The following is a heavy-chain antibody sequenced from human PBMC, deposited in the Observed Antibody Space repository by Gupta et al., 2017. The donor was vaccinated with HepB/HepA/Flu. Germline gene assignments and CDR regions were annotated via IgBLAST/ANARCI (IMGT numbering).Heavy chain of an antibody. V-gene: IGHV1-18*01. CDR2: ISAYNGNT. D-gene: IGHD3-22*01. J-gene: IGHJ3*02. CDR3: AREGYYYDSSGYFDAFDI. CDR1: GYTFTSYG. Sequence: QVQLVQSGAEVKKPGASVKVSCKASGYTFTSYGISWVRQAPGQGLEWMGWISAYNGNTNYAQKLQGRVTMTTDTSTSTAYMELRSLRSDDTAVYYCAREGYYYDSSGYFDAFDIWGQGTMVTVSS.